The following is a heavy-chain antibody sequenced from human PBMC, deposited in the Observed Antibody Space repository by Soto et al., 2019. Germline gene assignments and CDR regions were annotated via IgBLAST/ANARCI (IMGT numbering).Heavy chain of an antibody. D-gene: IGHD2-15*01. J-gene: IGHJ6*02. CDR1: GFTFSSYE. V-gene: IGHV3-48*03. CDR3: ARDRGGFCSGGSCSYYGMDV. CDR2: ISSSGSTI. Sequence: GGSLRLSCAASGFTFSSYEMNWVRQAPGKGLEWVSYISSSGSTIYYADSVKGRFSISRDNAKNSLYLQMNSLRAEDTAVYYCARDRGGFCSGGSCSYYGMDVWGQGTTVTVSS.